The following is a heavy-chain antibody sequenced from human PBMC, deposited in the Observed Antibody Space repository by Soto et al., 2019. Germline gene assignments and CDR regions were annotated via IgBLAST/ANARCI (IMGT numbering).Heavy chain of an antibody. CDR2: MYHSGST. D-gene: IGHD3-10*01. CDR3: ARRSGSGNYYTGHDY. V-gene: IGHV4-30-2*01. J-gene: IGHJ4*02. Sequence: SETLSLTCAVSGGSISSGGYSWSWIRPPPGKGLEWIGYMYHSGSTYYNPSLKSRVTISIDRSKNQFSLKLSSVPAADTAVYYCARRSGSGNYYTGHDYWGQGTLVTVSS. CDR1: GGSISSGGYS.